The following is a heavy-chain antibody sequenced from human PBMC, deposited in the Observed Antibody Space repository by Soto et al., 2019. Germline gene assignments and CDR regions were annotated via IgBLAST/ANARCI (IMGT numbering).Heavy chain of an antibody. J-gene: IGHJ4*02. Sequence: GGSLRLSCAASGFTFSSYAMSWVRQAPGKGLEWVSAISGSGGSTYYADSVKGRFTISRDNSKNTLYLQMNSLRAEDRAVSDCATVYPQDTRGVLRFLEWLLQALDYWGQGTLVTVSS. CDR2: ISGSGGST. D-gene: IGHD3-3*01. CDR1: GFTFSSYA. V-gene: IGHV3-23*01. CDR3: ATVYPQDTRGVLRFLEWLLQALDY.